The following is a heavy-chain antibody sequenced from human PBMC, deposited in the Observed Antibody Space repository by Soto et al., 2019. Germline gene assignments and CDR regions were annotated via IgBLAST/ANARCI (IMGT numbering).Heavy chain of an antibody. CDR3: AKETRSRAVTATRVNGMDV. V-gene: IGHV3-30*18. J-gene: IGHJ6*02. Sequence: VQLAESGGGLIQPGGSLRLSCATSGFTFSRYWIHWVRQAPGKGLEWVAAISHDGSNQYYGDSVKGRFSISRDHSNNRLYLQMNNLKVEDSAIYFCAKETRSRAVTATRVNGMDVWGQGTTVTVSS. CDR1: GFTFSRYW. D-gene: IGHD2-21*02. CDR2: ISHDGSNQ.